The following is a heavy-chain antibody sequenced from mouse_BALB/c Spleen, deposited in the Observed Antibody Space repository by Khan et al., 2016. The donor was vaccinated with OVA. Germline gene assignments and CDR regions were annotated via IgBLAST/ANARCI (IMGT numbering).Heavy chain of an antibody. CDR1: GYSITSGYS. CDR2: IYYSGSI. Sequence: EVQLQESGPDLVKPSQSLSLTCTVTGYSITSGYSWHWIRQIPGNKMEWIGYIYYSGSINYNPSLKSRISITRDTSKNQFFLQLSSVTTEDTATYYCARDGNYMDYWGQGTSVTVSS. D-gene: IGHD2-1*01. V-gene: IGHV3-1*02. J-gene: IGHJ4*01. CDR3: ARDGNYMDY.